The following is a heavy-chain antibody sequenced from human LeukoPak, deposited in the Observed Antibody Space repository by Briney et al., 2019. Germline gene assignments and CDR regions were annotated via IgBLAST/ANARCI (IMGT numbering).Heavy chain of an antibody. CDR1: GYTFTSYA. CDR2: SNAGNGNT. Sequence: ASVKVSCKASGYTFTSYAMHWVRRAPGQRLEWMGWSNAGNGNTKYSQGFQGRVTMTTDTSTSTAYMELRSLRSDDTAVYYCARVGVRYFDWLPDAFDIWGQGTMVTVSS. D-gene: IGHD3-9*01. V-gene: IGHV1-3*02. CDR3: ARVGVRYFDWLPDAFDI. J-gene: IGHJ3*02.